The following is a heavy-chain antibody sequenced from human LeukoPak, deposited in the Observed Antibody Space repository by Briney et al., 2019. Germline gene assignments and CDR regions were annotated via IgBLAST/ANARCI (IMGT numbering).Heavy chain of an antibody. D-gene: IGHD1-26*01. CDR3: AKTPKNQWEVIHFDH. J-gene: IGHJ4*02. CDR1: RFAFSSYA. V-gene: IGHV3-23*01. Sequence: GGSLRLSCAASRFAFSSYAMTWVRQAPGKGLEWVSSISAGAFNTYYADSMKGRYTVSRDNSKNTLYLQMSSLRAEDTAVYYCAKTPKNQWEVIHFDHWGQGTLVTVSS. CDR2: ISAGAFNT.